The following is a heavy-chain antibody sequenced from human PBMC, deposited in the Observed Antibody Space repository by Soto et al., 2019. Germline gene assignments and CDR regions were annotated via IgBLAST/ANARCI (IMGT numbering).Heavy chain of an antibody. J-gene: IGHJ5*02. CDR3: ARDRHSGWNGFNP. V-gene: IGHV1-2*02. D-gene: IGHD6-19*01. CDR2: INPNSGGT. Sequence: ASVKVSCKASGYTFTGYYMHWVRQAPGQGLEWMGWINPNSGGTNYAQKFQGRVTMTRDTSISTAYMELSRLRSADTAVYYCARDRHSGWNGFNPWGQGTLVTFSS. CDR1: GYTFTGYY.